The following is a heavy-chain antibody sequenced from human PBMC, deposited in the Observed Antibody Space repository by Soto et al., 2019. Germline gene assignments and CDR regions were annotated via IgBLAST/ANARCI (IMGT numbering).Heavy chain of an antibody. CDR3: ARDARLYYYDSSGYYSLTSQFDY. CDR2: IYYSGST. Sequence: ASETLSLTCTVSGGSVSSYYWSWIRQPPGKGLEWFGYIYYSGSTNYNPSLKSRVTISVDTSKNQFSLKLSSVTAADTAVYYCARDARLYYYDSSGYYSLTSQFDYWGQGTLVTVS. D-gene: IGHD3-22*01. V-gene: IGHV4-59*02. J-gene: IGHJ4*02. CDR1: GGSVSSYY.